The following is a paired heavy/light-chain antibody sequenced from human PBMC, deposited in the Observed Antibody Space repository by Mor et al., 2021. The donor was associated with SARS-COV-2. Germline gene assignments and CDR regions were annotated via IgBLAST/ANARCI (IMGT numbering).Light chain of an antibody. V-gene: IGLV6-57*03. CDR3: QSYDSSNPWV. J-gene: IGLJ3*02. CDR2: EDN. CDR1: SGSIASNY. Sequence: NFMLTQPHSVSESPGKTVTISCTRSSGSIASNYVQWYQQRPGSAPTTVIYEDNQRPSGVPDRFSGSIDSSSNSASLTISGLKTEDEADYYCQSYDSSNPWVFGGGTKLTVL.
Heavy chain of an antibody. CDR3: ARISYDSSGHIDY. CDR1: RFTFSDYY. D-gene: IGHD3-22*01. V-gene: IGHV3-11*06. Sequence: QVQLVESGGGLVKPGGSLRLSCAASRFTFSDYYMSWIRQAPGKGLEWVSYINSSSSYTHYADSVKGRFTISRDNAKNSLYLQMNSLRAEDTAVYYCARISYDSSGHIDYWGQGTLVTVSS. CDR2: INSSSSYT. J-gene: IGHJ4*02.